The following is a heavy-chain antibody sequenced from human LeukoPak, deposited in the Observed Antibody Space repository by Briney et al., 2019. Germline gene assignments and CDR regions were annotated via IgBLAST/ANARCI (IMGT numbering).Heavy chain of an antibody. Sequence: PSETLSLTCAVDGGTSSGYYWSWIRQPPGKGLEWIGEINHSGSTNYNPSLKSRVTISVDTSKNQFSLKLSSVTAADTAVYYCARVWIQLWKQTPRYHGMDVWGKGTTVTVSS. CDR1: GGTSSGYY. CDR3: ARVWIQLWKQTPRYHGMDV. CDR2: INHSGST. V-gene: IGHV4-34*01. D-gene: IGHD5-18*01. J-gene: IGHJ6*04.